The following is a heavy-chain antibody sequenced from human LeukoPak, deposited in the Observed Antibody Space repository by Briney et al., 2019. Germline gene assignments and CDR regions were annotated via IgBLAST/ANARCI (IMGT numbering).Heavy chain of an antibody. D-gene: IGHD6-13*01. CDR2: ISGSDVST. J-gene: IGHJ4*02. CDR1: GFTFSSYA. Sequence: GGSLRLSCAASGFTFSSYAMSWVRQAPGKGLEWVSGISGSDVSTYYAGSVKGRFTISRDDSKNTLFLQLTSLRAEDTAVYYCAKASSPLGYFDYWGQGILVTVSS. CDR3: AKASSPLGYFDY. V-gene: IGHV3-23*01.